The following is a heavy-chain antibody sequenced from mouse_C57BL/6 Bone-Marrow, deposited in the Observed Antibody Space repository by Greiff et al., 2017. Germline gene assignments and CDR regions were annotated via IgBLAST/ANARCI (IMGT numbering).Heavy chain of an antibody. J-gene: IGHJ3*01. CDR2: ISDGGSYT. V-gene: IGHV5-4*01. Sequence: EVQVVESGGGLVKPGGSLKLSCAASGFTFSSYAMSWVRQTPEKRLEWVATISDGGSYTYYPDNVKGRFTISRDNAKNNLYLQMSHLKSEDTAMYYCARVIYYGLWFAYWGQGTLVTVSA. CDR3: ARVIYYGLWFAY. CDR1: GFTFSSYA. D-gene: IGHD2-1*01.